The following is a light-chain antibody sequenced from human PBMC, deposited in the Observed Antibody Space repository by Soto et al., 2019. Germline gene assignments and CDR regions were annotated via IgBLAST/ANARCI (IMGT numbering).Light chain of an antibody. Sequence: IVLTQSPGTQSLSPGERATLSCRTSQSVSNNYLAWYQQKHGQAPRLIIYGASTRATGIPARFSGSGSGTEFTLTISSLQSQDFAVQYCQQYDNWPTITFGQGTRLEIK. CDR1: QSVSNN. CDR3: QQYDNWPTIT. CDR2: GAS. J-gene: IGKJ5*01. V-gene: IGKV3-15*01.